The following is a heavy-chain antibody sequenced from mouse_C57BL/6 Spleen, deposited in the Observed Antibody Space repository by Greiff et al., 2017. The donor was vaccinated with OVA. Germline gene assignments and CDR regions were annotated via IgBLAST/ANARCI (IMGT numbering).Heavy chain of an antibody. CDR2: IWSGGST. CDR1: GFSLTSYG. J-gene: IGHJ4*01. CDR3: ARSDDYDGWYYAMDY. D-gene: IGHD2-4*01. Sequence: QVQLKESGPGLVQPSQSLSITCTVSGFSLTSYGVHWVRQSPGKGLEWLGVIWSGGSTDYNAAFISRLSISKDNSKSKVFFKMNSLQADDTAIYYCARSDDYDGWYYAMDYWGQGTSVTVSS. V-gene: IGHV2-2*01.